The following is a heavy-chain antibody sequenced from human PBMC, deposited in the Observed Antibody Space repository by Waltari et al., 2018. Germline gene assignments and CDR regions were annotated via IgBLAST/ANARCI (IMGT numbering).Heavy chain of an antibody. CDR2: VHSSWRT. V-gene: IGHV4-4*01. CDR3: ARDRGRGLYLDT. D-gene: IGHD2-15*01. CDR1: W. Sequence: WGGWVRQAQGRGLGGIGKVHSSWRTNYNPSCAGRVTMSLDTSAYHFALKLTSATAADTALYFCARDRGRGLYLDTWGQGTLVTVSP. J-gene: IGHJ4*02.